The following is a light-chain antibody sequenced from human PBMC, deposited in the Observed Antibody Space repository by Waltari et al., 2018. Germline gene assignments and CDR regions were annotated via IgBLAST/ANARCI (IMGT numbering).Light chain of an antibody. CDR3: QQFDNFPFT. V-gene: IGKV1D-13*01. J-gene: IGKJ3*01. Sequence: AIQLPQYPSSLSSSVVDKVTITCRAAPGIGSALAWYQRKPGKSPRLLIYDTSSLESGVLSRFSGSGSGTDFTLIISSLQPEDFATYYCQQFDNFPFTFGPGTKVDI. CDR1: PGIGSA. CDR2: DTS.